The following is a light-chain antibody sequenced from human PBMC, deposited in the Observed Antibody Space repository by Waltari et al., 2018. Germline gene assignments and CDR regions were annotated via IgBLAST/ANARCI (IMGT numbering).Light chain of an antibody. CDR2: SPF. J-gene: IGKJ3*01. Sequence: DIQMTQSPSSLSASVGDTVTITCRPSQNIDNYLNWYQQKPGKAPKLLMYSPFTLQSGVPSRFSGSRSGTDFTLTISGLQPEDFATYYCQQSYSDSPFTFGPGTKVEI. V-gene: IGKV1-39*01. CDR1: QNIDNY. CDR3: QQSYSDSPFT.